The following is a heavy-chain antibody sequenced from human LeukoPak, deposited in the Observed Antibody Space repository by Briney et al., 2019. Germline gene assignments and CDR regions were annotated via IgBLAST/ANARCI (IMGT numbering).Heavy chain of an antibody. CDR3: ASATTSIAVAGTDY. J-gene: IGHJ4*02. Sequence: GGSLRLSCVASGFTFSSYSMNWVRQAPGKGLEWVSSISSSSYIYYADSVKGRFTISRDNAKNSLYLQMNSLRAEDTAVYYCASATTSIAVAGTDYWGQGTLVTVSS. CDR1: GFTFSSYS. D-gene: IGHD6-19*01. V-gene: IGHV3-21*01. CDR2: ISSSSYI.